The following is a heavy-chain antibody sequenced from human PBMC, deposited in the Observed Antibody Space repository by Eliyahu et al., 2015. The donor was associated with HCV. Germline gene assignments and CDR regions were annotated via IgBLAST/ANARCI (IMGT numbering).Heavy chain of an antibody. D-gene: IGHD3-22*01. J-gene: IGHJ4*02. Sequence: EVQLLESGGGLVQPGGSLRLSCAAXGFTFSSXAMSWVRXAPGKGLEWVSAISGSGGSTYYADSVKGRFTISRDNSKNTLYLQMNSLRAEDTAVYYCAKDQAPDYYDSSGYSFDYWGQGTLVTVSS. CDR2: ISGSGGST. V-gene: IGHV3-23*01. CDR1: GFTFSSXA. CDR3: AKDQAPDYYDSSGYSFDY.